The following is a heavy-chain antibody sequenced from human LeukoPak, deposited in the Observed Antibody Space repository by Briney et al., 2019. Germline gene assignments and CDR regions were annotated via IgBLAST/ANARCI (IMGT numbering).Heavy chain of an antibody. CDR2: INHSGST. J-gene: IGHJ4*02. Sequence: SETLSLTCAVYGGSFSGYYWSWIRQPPGKGLEWIGEINHSGSTNYNPSLKSRVTISVDTSKNQFSLKPSSVTAADTAVYYCARDGRQVVPAASTVDYWGQGTLVTVSS. CDR3: ARDGRQVVPAASTVDY. V-gene: IGHV4-34*01. D-gene: IGHD2-2*01. CDR1: GGSFSGYY.